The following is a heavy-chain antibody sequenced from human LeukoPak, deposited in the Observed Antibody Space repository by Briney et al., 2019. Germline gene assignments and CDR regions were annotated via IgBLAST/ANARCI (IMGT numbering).Heavy chain of an antibody. CDR3: AKDRITMVRGVIIHTFDY. CDR1: GFTFSSYA. V-gene: IGHV3-23*01. D-gene: IGHD3-10*01. CDR2: ISGSGGST. J-gene: IGHJ4*02. Sequence: PGGSLRLSCASSGFTFSSYAMSWVRQAPGKGLEWVSAISGSGGSTYYADSVKGRFTISRDNSKNTLYLQMNSPRAEDTAVYYCAKDRITMVRGVIIHTFDYWGQGTLVTVSS.